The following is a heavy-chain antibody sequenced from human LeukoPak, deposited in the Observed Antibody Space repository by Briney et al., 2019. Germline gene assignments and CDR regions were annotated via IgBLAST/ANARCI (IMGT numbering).Heavy chain of an antibody. V-gene: IGHV3-66*01. CDR2: IYSGGNT. Sequence: PGGSLRLSCAASGFAVSSNYMTWVRQAPGKGLEWVSIIYSGGNTNFADSVKGRFTISRDNSKNTLFLQMNSLRAEDTAVCYCARGLNWFDPWGRGTLVTVSS. CDR1: GFAVSSNY. CDR3: ARGLNWFDP. J-gene: IGHJ5*02.